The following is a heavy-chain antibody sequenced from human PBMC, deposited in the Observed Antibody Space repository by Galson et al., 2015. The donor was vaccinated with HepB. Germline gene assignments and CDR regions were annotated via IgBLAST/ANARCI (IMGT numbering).Heavy chain of an antibody. CDR1: GFTFSSYA. J-gene: IGHJ6*02. D-gene: IGHD3-22*01. V-gene: IGHV3-64D*06. Sequence: SLRLSCAASGFTFSSYAMRWVRQAPGKGLEYVSAISSNGGSTYYPDSVKGRFTISRDNSKNTLYLQMSSLRAEDTAVYYCVKGPYYYDSSGYYTPYYYYGMDVWGQGTTVTVSS. CDR2: ISSNGGST. CDR3: VKGPYYYDSSGYYTPYYYYGMDV.